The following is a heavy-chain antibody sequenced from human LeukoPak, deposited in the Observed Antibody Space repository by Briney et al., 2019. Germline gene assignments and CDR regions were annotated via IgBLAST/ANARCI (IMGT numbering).Heavy chain of an antibody. V-gene: IGHV3-30*04. Sequence: GRSLRLSCAASGFTFSSYAMHWVRQAPGKGLEWVAVISYDGSNKYYADSVKGRFTISRDNSKNTLYLQMNSLRAEDTAVYYCARDFIEQYYYDSSGYGTFDYWGQGTLVTVSS. CDR3: ARDFIEQYYYDSSGYGTFDY. J-gene: IGHJ4*02. CDR1: GFTFSSYA. CDR2: ISYDGSNK. D-gene: IGHD3-22*01.